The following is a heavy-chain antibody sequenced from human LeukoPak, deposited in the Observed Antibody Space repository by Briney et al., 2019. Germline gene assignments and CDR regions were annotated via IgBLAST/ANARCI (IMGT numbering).Heavy chain of an antibody. Sequence: GGSLRLSCAASGFTFTNYAMNWVRQAPGKGLHWVSTISGRGDYTYYADSVKGRFTISRDNSKNTLYLQMNSPRAEDTAVYYCAKGYTYGSDWGQGTLVTVSS. CDR1: GFTFTNYA. D-gene: IGHD5-18*01. CDR3: AKGYTYGSD. V-gene: IGHV3-23*01. CDR2: ISGRGDYT. J-gene: IGHJ4*02.